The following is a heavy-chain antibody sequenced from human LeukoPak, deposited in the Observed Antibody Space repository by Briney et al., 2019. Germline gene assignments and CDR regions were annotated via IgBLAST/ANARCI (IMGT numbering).Heavy chain of an antibody. J-gene: IGHJ4*02. Sequence: GGSLRLSCAASGFTFSSYAMSWVRQAPGKGLEWVSAISGTGGSTYYADSVKGRFTISRDNSKNTLYLQMNSLRAEDTAVYYCAKTSWEAGLCFDYWGQGTLVIVSS. D-gene: IGHD1-14*01. CDR3: AKTSWEAGLCFDY. CDR2: ISGTGGST. V-gene: IGHV3-23*01. CDR1: GFTFSSYA.